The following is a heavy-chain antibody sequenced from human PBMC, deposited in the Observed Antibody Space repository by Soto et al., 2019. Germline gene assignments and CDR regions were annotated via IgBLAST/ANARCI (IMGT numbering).Heavy chain of an antibody. CDR2: IHHSGSI. CDR1: GDSISSDYYH. J-gene: IGHJ6*02. D-gene: IGHD3-10*01. Sequence: QVQLQQSGPGLVKPSQNLSLTCTVSGDSISSDYYHWTWIRQSPGKGLEWIGYIHHSGSILYNPSLTSRVTISVDTSKNQCSLHLTSVTAADTAVYFCAREDAGGDSLDVWGQGTKVTVSS. CDR3: AREDAGGDSLDV. V-gene: IGHV4-30-4*08.